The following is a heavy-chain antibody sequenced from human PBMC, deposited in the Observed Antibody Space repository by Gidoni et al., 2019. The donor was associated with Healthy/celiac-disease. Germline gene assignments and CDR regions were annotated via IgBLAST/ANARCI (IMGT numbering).Heavy chain of an antibody. J-gene: IGHJ4*02. V-gene: IGHV3-23*01. CDR1: GFPFSSYA. Sequence: EVQLLESGGGLVQPGGSLSLSCAASGFPFSSYAMSWVRQAPGKGLEWVSAISGSGGSTYYADSVKGRFTISRDNSKNTLYLQMNSLRAEDTAVYYCAKDPDGDYVGVLDYWGQGTLVTVSS. D-gene: IGHD4-17*01. CDR2: ISGSGGST. CDR3: AKDPDGDYVGVLDY.